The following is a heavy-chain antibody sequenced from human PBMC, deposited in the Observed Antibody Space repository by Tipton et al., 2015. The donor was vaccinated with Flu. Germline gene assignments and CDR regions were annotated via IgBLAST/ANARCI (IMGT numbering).Heavy chain of an antibody. CDR2: ILGNGNT. Sequence: GAVLSGGGYYWSWIRQYPGKGLEWIGHILGNGNTFYKPSLKSRFTLSLDTSKTQFSLNVTSVTAADTAVYYCATLAITALYDFDYWGQGTLVTVSS. CDR3: ATLAITALYDFDY. J-gene: IGHJ4*02. CDR1: GAVLSGGGYY. D-gene: IGHD1-20*01. V-gene: IGHV4-31*02.